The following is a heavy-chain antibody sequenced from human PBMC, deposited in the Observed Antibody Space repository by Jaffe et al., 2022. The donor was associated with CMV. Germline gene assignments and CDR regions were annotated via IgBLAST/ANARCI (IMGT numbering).Heavy chain of an antibody. V-gene: IGHV3-53*01. Sequence: EVQLVESGGGLIQPGGSLRLSCAASGFTVSSNYMSWVRQAPGKGLEWVSVIYSGGSTYYADSVKGRFTISRDNSKNTLYLQMNSLRAEDTAVYYCARDRRIAYKSWYFDLWGRGTLVTVSS. J-gene: IGHJ2*01. CDR2: IYSGGST. D-gene: IGHD6-6*01. CDR3: ARDRRIAYKSWYFDL. CDR1: GFTVSSNY.